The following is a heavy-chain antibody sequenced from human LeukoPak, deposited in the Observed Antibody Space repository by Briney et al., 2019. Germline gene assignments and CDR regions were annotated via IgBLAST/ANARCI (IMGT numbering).Heavy chain of an antibody. V-gene: IGHV3-23*01. CDR1: GFTFSNYA. D-gene: IGHD5-18*01. CDR2: ISGSGGST. Sequence: LPGGSLRLSCAASGFTFSNYAMNWVRQAPGKGLEWVSAISGSGGSTYYADSVKGRFTISRDNSKNTLYLQMNSLRAEDTAVYYCAKTALSGYSYEPFDYWGQGTLVTVSS. CDR3: AKTALSGYSYEPFDY. J-gene: IGHJ4*02.